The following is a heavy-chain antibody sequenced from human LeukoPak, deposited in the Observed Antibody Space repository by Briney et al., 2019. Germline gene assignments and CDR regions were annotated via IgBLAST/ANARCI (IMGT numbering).Heavy chain of an antibody. J-gene: IGHJ4*02. CDR2: IWYDGSNK. CDR1: GFTFSSYG. Sequence: GGSLRLPCAASGFTFSSYGMHWVRQAPGKGLEWVAVIWYDGSNKYYADFVKGRFTISRDNSKNTLYLQMNSLRAEDTAAYYCARETDTTYDFWSGYYGLVDYWGQGTLVTVSS. D-gene: IGHD3-3*01. CDR3: ARETDTTYDFWSGYYGLVDY. V-gene: IGHV3-33*01.